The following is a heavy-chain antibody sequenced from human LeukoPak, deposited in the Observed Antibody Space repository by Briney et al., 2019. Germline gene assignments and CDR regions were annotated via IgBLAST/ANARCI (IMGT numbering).Heavy chain of an antibody. CDR3: ARTIVGALSGAFDI. J-gene: IGHJ3*02. V-gene: IGHV1-2*02. Sequence: ASVKVSCXASGYTFTGYYMHCVRQAHGQGLEWMGWINPNSGGTNYAQKFQGRVTMTRDTSISTAYMELSRLRSDDTAVYYCARTIVGALSGAFDIWGQGTMVTVSS. CDR2: INPNSGGT. D-gene: IGHD1-26*01. CDR1: GYTFTGYY.